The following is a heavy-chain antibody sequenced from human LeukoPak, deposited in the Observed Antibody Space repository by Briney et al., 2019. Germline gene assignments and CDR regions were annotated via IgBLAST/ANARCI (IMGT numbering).Heavy chain of an antibody. V-gene: IGHV4-34*01. CDR3: TRMTTGHDY. CDR2: INHSGYT. Sequence: SQTLSLTCAVSGVSFDVYYWAWVRQTPGKGLEWIGEINHSGYTNDSPSLKSRVTLSIDTSRKQFSLNLRSVTVADAGIYYCTRMTTGHDYWGQGTLVTVSS. D-gene: IGHD4-17*01. J-gene: IGHJ4*02. CDR1: GVSFDVYY.